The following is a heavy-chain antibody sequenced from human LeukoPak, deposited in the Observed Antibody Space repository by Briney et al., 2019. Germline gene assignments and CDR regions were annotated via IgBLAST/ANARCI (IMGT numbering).Heavy chain of an antibody. Sequence: GGSLRLSCAASGFTFSDFYMSWVRQAPGKGLEWLSYISSSSSTIYYADSVKGRFTISRDNAKNSLYLQMNSLRDEDTAVYYCARGTFYTAHFDYWGQGTLVTVSS. V-gene: IGHV3-11*04. CDR2: ISSSSSTI. D-gene: IGHD2/OR15-2a*01. CDR3: ARGTFYTAHFDY. J-gene: IGHJ4*02. CDR1: GFTFSDFY.